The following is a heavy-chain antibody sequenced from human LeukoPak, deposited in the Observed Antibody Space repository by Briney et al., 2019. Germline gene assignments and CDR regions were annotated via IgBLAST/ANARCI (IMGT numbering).Heavy chain of an antibody. J-gene: IGHJ4*02. CDR1: GYSLTSYW. V-gene: IGHV5-51*01. D-gene: IGHD4-17*01. CDR3: AGARHGDYRWDY. Sequence: GESLKISCKGSGYSLTSYWIGWVRQMPGKGLEWMGIIHSADSNTKYSPSFQGQVTISADKSISTAYLQWSGLKASDTAMYYCAGARHGDYRWDYWGQGTLVTVSS. CDR2: IHSADSNT.